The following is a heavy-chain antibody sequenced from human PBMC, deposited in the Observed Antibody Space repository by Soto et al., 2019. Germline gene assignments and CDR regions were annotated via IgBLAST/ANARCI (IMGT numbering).Heavy chain of an antibody. J-gene: IGHJ4*02. CDR3: AKDPRGDYSGDYFDY. CDR2: ISGSGGST. Sequence: PGGSLRLSCAASGFTFSSYAMSWVRQAPGEGLEWVSAISGSGGSTYYADSVKGRFTISRDNSKNTLYLQMNSLRAEDTAVYYCAKDPRGDYSGDYFDYWGQGTLVTVSS. D-gene: IGHD2-21*02. V-gene: IGHV3-23*01. CDR1: GFTFSSYA.